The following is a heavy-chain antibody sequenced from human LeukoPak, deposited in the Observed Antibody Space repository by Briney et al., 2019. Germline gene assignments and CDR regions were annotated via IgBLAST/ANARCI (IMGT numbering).Heavy chain of an antibody. D-gene: IGHD3-16*02. Sequence: GESLKISCQGSGYNFNNYWIAWVRQMPGKGLEWMGIIYPGDSDARYKLSFQGQVSMSADKSISTVYMQWSSLEASDSAIYYCARAGYDYVWGSFRGPLDSWGQGTLVTVSS. CDR2: IYPGDSDA. J-gene: IGHJ4*02. V-gene: IGHV5-51*01. CDR1: GYNFNNYW. CDR3: ARAGYDYVWGSFRGPLDS.